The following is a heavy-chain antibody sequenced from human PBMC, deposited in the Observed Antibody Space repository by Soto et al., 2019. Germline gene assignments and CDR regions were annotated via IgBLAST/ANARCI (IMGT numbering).Heavy chain of an antibody. D-gene: IGHD5-18*01. Sequence: LKISLKGSGYNFATDWSGWVRQMPGKGLEWMGIIYPADPDTRYSPSSQGQVTISADKSISTAYLQWSSLKASDTAMYYCARYWHSYSLNYYRGMDVWGQGTTVTVSS. V-gene: IGHV5-51*01. J-gene: IGHJ6*02. CDR1: GYNFATDW. CDR2: IYPADPDT. CDR3: ARYWHSYSLNYYRGMDV.